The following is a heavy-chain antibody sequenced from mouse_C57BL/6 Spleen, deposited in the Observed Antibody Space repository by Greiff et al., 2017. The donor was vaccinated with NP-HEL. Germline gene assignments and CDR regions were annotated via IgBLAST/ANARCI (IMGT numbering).Heavy chain of an antibody. V-gene: IGHV1-81*01. CDR3: ARRGITTVVAYWYFDV. J-gene: IGHJ1*03. D-gene: IGHD1-1*01. CDR2: IYPRSGNT. Sequence: QVQLKESGAELARPGASVKLSCKASGYTFTSYGISWVKQRTGQGLEWIGEIYPRSGNTYYNEKFKGKATLTADKSSSTAYMELRSLTSEDSAVYFCARRGITTVVAYWYFDVWGTGTTVTVSS. CDR1: GYTFTSYG.